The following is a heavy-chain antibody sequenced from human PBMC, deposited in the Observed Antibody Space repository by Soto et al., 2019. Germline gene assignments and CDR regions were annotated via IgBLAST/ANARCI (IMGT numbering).Heavy chain of an antibody. Sequence: ASVKVSCKASGYTFTSYGISWVRQAPGQGLEWMGWISAYNGNTNYAQKLQGRVTMTTDTSTSTAYMELRSLRSDDTAVYYCARVSEPSMIVVVLGMDVWGQGTTVTVSS. CDR1: GYTFTSYG. CDR2: ISAYNGNT. J-gene: IGHJ6*02. V-gene: IGHV1-18*01. D-gene: IGHD3-22*01. CDR3: ARVSEPSMIVVVLGMDV.